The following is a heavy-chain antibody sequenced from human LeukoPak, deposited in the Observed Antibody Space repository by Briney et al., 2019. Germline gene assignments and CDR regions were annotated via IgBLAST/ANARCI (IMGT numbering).Heavy chain of an antibody. D-gene: IGHD3-22*01. V-gene: IGHV3-48*01. CDR2: ISGSSSAV. CDR3: ARGAITMIVVLLFDY. Sequence: PGGSLRLSCAASGFTFSSYSMTWVRQAPGQGLEWVSYISGSSSAVYYADSVKGRFTISRDSAKNSLYLQMNSLRAEDTAVYYCARGAITMIVVLLFDYWGQGTLVTVSS. CDR1: GFTFSSYS. J-gene: IGHJ4*02.